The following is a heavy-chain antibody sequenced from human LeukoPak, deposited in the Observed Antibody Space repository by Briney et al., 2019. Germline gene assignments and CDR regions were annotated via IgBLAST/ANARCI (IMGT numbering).Heavy chain of an antibody. J-gene: IGHJ5*02. CDR3: ARTYSSGWSRPNNWFDP. CDR2: IYTSGST. V-gene: IGHV4-4*07. Sequence: PSETLSLTCTVSGGSISSYYWSWIRQPAGKGLEWIGRIYTSGSTNYNPSLKSRVTISVDTSKNQFSLKLSSVTAADTAVYYCARTYSSGWSRPNNWFDPWGQGTLVTVSS. CDR1: GGSISSYY. D-gene: IGHD6-19*01.